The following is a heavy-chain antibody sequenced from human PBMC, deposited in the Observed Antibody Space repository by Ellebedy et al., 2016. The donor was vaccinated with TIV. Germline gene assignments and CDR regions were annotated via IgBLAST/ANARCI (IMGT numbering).Heavy chain of an antibody. V-gene: IGHV3-66*01. CDR3: TSNFDY. Sequence: PGGSLRLSCAASGVTVTSSYMNWVRQAPGKGLEWVSIIYSGTTTYYADSVKGRFTIFSDNSKNTVHLQMNSLRSDDTAVYYCTSNFDYWGRGALVTVSS. J-gene: IGHJ4*02. CDR2: IYSGTTT. CDR1: GVTVTSSY.